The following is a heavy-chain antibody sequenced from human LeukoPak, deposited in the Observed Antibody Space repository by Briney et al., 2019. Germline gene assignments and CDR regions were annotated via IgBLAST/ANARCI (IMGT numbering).Heavy chain of an antibody. D-gene: IGHD6-6*01. CDR3: ARNFPYSSSYNLDV. CDR1: GFTFTNHP. V-gene: IGHV3-30-3*01. Sequence: PGGSLRLSCAASGFTFTNHPMHWVRQAPGKGLEWVAITSFDGSNKFYSDSVKGRFTISRDNSVNTLFLQMTSLSPEDTAIYYCARNFPYSSSYNLDVWGQGTLVTVSS. CDR2: TSFDGSNK. J-gene: IGHJ4*02.